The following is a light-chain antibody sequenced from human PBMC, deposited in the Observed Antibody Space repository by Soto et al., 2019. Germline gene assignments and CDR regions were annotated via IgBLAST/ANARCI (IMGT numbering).Light chain of an antibody. V-gene: IGKV3-20*01. CDR2: GAS. Sequence: EIVLTQSPGTLSLSPGERATLSCRASQSLSSGYLAWYQQQPGQAPRLLIHGASRRATGIPDRFSGSGSGTDFTLTINRLEPEDFAVYFCQQYGDMWTFGQGTKVDI. J-gene: IGKJ1*01. CDR1: QSLSSGY. CDR3: QQYGDMWT.